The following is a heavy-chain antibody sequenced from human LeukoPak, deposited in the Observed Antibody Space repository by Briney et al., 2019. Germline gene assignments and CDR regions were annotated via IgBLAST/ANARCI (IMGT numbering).Heavy chain of an antibody. CDR1: GYTFTSYD. Sequence: ASVKVSCKASGYTFTSYDINWVRQATGQGLEWMGWMNPNSGNTGYAQKFRGRVTMTRNTSISTAYMELNSLRSEDTAVYYCARAPLGMVRGPMEDPWGQGTLVTVSS. J-gene: IGHJ5*02. V-gene: IGHV1-8*01. D-gene: IGHD3-10*01. CDR2: MNPNSGNT. CDR3: ARAPLGMVRGPMEDP.